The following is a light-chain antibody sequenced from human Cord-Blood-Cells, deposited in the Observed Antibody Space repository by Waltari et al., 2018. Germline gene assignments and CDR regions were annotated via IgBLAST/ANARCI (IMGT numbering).Light chain of an antibody. Sequence: QSALTQPASVSGSPAQSIAISCTGTSSDVGSYYLVSWYQQQPGKAPKLKIYDGSKRPSGGANRFYGSKSGNTACLTISGLQAEDEADYYCCSYAGSSTWVFGGGTKLTVL. CDR1: SSDVGSYYL. CDR2: DGS. V-gene: IGLV2-23*01. J-gene: IGLJ3*02. CDR3: CSYAGSSTWV.